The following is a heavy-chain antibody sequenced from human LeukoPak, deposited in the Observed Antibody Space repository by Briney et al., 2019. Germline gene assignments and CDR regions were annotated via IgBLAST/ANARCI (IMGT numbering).Heavy chain of an antibody. CDR1: GGSISSSNW. V-gene: IGHV4-4*02. Sequence: SETLSLTCAVSGGSISSSNWWSWVRQPPGKGLEWIGEIYHSGSTNYNPSLKSRVTISVDTSKNQFSLKLSSVTAADTAVYYCARDAPVASRYYGMDVWGQGTTVTVSS. CDR3: ARDAPVASRYYGMDV. CDR2: IYHSGST. D-gene: IGHD2-2*01. J-gene: IGHJ6*02.